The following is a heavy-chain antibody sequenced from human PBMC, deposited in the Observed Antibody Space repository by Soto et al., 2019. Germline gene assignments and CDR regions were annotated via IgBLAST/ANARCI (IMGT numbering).Heavy chain of an antibody. CDR3: ARVDYDSSGYYAPEYFQH. D-gene: IGHD3-22*01. CDR2: IYAGNGNT. J-gene: IGHJ1*01. V-gene: IGHV1-3*01. CDR1: GYTFTSYA. Sequence: QVQLVQSGAEVKKPGASVKVSCKASGYTFTSYAMHWVRQAPGQRLEWMGWIYAGNGNTKYSQKFQGRVTITRDTSASTAYMELSSLRSEDTAVYYCARVDYDSSGYYAPEYFQHWGQGTLVTVSS.